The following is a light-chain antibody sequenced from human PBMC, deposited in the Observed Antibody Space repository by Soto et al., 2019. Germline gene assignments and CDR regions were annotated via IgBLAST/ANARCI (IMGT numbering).Light chain of an antibody. CDR3: QQSCSTPFT. CDR1: QSISSY. J-gene: IGKJ3*01. Sequence: DIQMTQSPSSLSASVGDRVTITCRASQSISSYLNWYQQKPGKAPKLLIYAASSLQSGVPSRFSGSGSGTAFTLTISSLQPEDFATYYCQQSCSTPFTFGPGTKVDI. V-gene: IGKV1-39*01. CDR2: AAS.